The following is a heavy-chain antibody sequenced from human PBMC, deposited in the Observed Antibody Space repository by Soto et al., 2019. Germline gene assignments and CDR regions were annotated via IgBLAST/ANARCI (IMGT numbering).Heavy chain of an antibody. CDR2: ISAYNGNT. Sequence: ASVKVACKASGYTFTSYGISWVRQAPGQGLEWMGWISAYNGNTNYAQKLQGRVAMTTDTSTSTAYMELRSLRSDDTAVYYCARSDYYDSSGYYAYWGQGTLVXVSS. J-gene: IGHJ4*02. V-gene: IGHV1-18*01. CDR3: ARSDYYDSSGYYAY. CDR1: GYTFTSYG. D-gene: IGHD3-22*01.